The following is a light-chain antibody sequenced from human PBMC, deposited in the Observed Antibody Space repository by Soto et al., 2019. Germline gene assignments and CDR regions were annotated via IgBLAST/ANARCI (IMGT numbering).Light chain of an antibody. CDR2: GPS. Sequence: NVLTQSPGTLSLSPGERATLSCRASQTVNNNYLAWYQQKPAQAPRLLIYGPSSRATGVPGRFGGSGSGAGFSLSVSRLEPEDFAVYSCQQYGGSPFTFGQATKLELK. J-gene: IGKJ2*01. CDR1: QTVNNNY. V-gene: IGKV3-20*01. CDR3: QQYGGSPFT.